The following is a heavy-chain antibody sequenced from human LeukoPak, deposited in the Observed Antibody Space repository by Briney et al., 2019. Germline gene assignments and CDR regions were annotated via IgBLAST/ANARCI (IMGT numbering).Heavy chain of an antibody. CDR1: RFTFSDYW. D-gene: IGHD2-15*01. V-gene: IGHV3-74*01. J-gene: IGHJ3*01. Sequence: GGSLRHSCAASRFTFSDYWMHWVRQAPGKGLVWVSRINSDASRPSYADSVKGRFTISRDNAKNILYLQMNSLRVEDTALYYCARETREAGSGDHQTDSFDVWGQGTMVSVSS. CDR2: INSDASRP. CDR3: ARETREAGSGDHQTDSFDV.